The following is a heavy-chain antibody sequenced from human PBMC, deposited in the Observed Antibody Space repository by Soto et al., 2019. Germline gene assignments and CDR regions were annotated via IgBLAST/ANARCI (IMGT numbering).Heavy chain of an antibody. V-gene: IGHV1-18*01. J-gene: IGHJ5*02. D-gene: IGHD3-22*01. CDR1: GYTFTSYG. CDR3: ARDTLDSSGYFWFDP. Sequence: GASVKVSCKASGYTFTSYGISWVRQAPGQGLEWMGWISAYNGNTNYAQKLQGRVTMTTDTSTSTAYMELRSLRSDDTAVYYCARDTLDSSGYFWFDPWGQGTLVTVSS. CDR2: ISAYNGNT.